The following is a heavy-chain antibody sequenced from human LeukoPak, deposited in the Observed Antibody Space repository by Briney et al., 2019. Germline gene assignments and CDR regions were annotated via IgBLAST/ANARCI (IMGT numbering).Heavy chain of an antibody. CDR2: IYYSGST. CDR3: ARAGRLGYFDY. Sequence: SETLSLTCTVSGGSISSSSYYWGWIRQPPGKGLEWIGSIYYSGSTYYNPSLKSRVTISVDTSKNQFSLELSSVTAADTAVYYCARAGRLGYFDYWGQGTLVTVSS. J-gene: IGHJ4*02. V-gene: IGHV4-39*07. D-gene: IGHD3-16*01. CDR1: GGSISSSSYY.